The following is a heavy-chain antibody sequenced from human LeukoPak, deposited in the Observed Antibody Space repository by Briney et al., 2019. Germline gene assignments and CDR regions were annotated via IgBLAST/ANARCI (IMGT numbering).Heavy chain of an antibody. CDR3: ARCPIVLMVYASPHNWFDP. J-gene: IGHJ5*02. V-gene: IGHV4-31*03. CDR2: IYYSGST. Sequence: SETLSLTCTVSGGSISSGGYYWSWIRQHPGKGLEWIGYIYYSGSTYYNPSLKSRVTISVDTSKNQFSLKLSSVTAADTAVYYCARCPIVLMVYASPHNWFDPWGQGTLVTVSS. D-gene: IGHD2-8*01. CDR1: GGSISSGGYY.